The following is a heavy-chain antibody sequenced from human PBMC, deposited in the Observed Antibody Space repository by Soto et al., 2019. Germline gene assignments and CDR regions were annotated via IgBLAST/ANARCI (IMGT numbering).Heavy chain of an antibody. CDR1: GFTFSSYS. CDR3: ARVFPIIVVVPAAMLPDV. D-gene: IGHD2-2*01. Sequence: GGSLRLSCAASGFTFSSYSMNWVRQAPGKGLEWVSSISSSSSYIYYADSVKGRFTISRDNAKNSLYLQMNSLRAEDTAVFYCARVFPIIVVVPAAMLPDVWGQGTTVTVSS. J-gene: IGHJ6*02. CDR2: ISSSSSYI. V-gene: IGHV3-21*01.